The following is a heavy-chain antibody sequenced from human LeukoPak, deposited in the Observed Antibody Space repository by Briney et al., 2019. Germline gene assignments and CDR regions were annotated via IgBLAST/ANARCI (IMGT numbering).Heavy chain of an antibody. CDR2: ISYDGSDK. Sequence: GGSLRLSCAASGFTFSSYSMNWVRQAPGKGLEWVAVISYDGSDKYYADSVKGRFTISRDNSKNTLYLQMNSLRAEDTAVYYCAKETLSTVAARSRWRGMGYYYYGMDVWGQGTTVTVSS. V-gene: IGHV3-30*18. D-gene: IGHD6-6*01. CDR3: AKETLSTVAARSRWRGMGYYYYGMDV. J-gene: IGHJ6*02. CDR1: GFTFSSYS.